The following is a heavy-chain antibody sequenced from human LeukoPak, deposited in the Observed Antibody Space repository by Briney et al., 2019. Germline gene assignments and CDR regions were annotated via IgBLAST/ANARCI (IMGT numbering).Heavy chain of an antibody. Sequence: ASVKVSCKASGYTFTSYDINWVRQATGQGLEWMGWMNPNSGNTGYAQKFQGRVTMTRNTSISTAYMELSSLRSEDTAVYYCARRVAARPGYYYYYYMDVWGKGTTVTVSS. V-gene: IGHV1-8*01. CDR2: MNPNSGNT. D-gene: IGHD6-6*01. CDR3: ARRVAARPGYYYYYYMDV. J-gene: IGHJ6*03. CDR1: GYTFTSYD.